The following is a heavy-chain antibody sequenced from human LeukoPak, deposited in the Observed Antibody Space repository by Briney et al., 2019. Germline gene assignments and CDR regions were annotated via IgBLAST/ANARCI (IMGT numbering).Heavy chain of an antibody. J-gene: IGHJ4*02. CDR3: AAAVKYYYDSSGYYYDY. CDR2: IYHSGST. V-gene: IGHV4-4*02. CDR1: GGSFRSHNW. D-gene: IGHD3-22*01. Sequence: SGTLSLTCAVSGGSFRSHNWWTWVRPPPGMRLEWIGEIYHSGSTNYNPSLKSRVTISVDKSKNQFSLKLSSVTAADTAMYYCAAAVKYYYDSSGYYYDYWGQGTLVTVSS.